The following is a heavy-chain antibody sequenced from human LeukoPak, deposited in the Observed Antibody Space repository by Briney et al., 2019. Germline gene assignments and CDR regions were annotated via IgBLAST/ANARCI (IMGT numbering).Heavy chain of an antibody. CDR2: IQFDGSNK. V-gene: IGHV3-30*02. CDR1: GFIFSNYG. Sequence: GGSLRLSCVTSGFIFSNYGMHWVRQAPGKGLEWLTFIQFDGSNKLYADSVKGRFTVSRDNSKNTLYLQMNSLRAEDTAVYYCARHCSSTSCSPYYYGMDVWGQGTTVTVSS. D-gene: IGHD2-2*01. J-gene: IGHJ6*02. CDR3: ARHCSSTSCSPYYYGMDV.